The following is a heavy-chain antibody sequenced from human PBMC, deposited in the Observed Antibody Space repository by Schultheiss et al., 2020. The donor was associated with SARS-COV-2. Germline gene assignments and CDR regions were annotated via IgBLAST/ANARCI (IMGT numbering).Heavy chain of an antibody. CDR3: ASVYYDSSGYYLDFDY. Sequence: SGPTLVKPTQTLTLTCTFSGFSLSTSGMCVSWIRQPPGKALEWLALIDWDDDKYYSTSLKTRLTISKDTSKNQVVLTMTNMDPVDTATYYCASVYYDSSGYYLDFDYWGQGTLVTVSS. V-gene: IGHV2-70*12. J-gene: IGHJ4*02. D-gene: IGHD3-22*01. CDR1: GFSLSTSGMC. CDR2: IDWDDDK.